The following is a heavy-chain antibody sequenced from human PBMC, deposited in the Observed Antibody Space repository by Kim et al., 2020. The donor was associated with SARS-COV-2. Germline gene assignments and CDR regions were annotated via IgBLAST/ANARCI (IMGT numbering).Heavy chain of an antibody. CDR3: ARCGGYYGSGYYYGMDV. Sequence: FQGRVTITADESTSTAYMELSSLRSEDTAVYYCARCGGYYGSGYYYGMDVWGQGTTVTVSS. V-gene: IGHV1-69*01. J-gene: IGHJ6*02. D-gene: IGHD3-10*01.